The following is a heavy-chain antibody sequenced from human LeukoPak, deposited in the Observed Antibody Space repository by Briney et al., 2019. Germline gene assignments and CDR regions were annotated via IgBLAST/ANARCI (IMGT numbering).Heavy chain of an antibody. J-gene: IGHJ4*02. V-gene: IGHV3-23*01. Sequence: PGGSLRLSCAASGFTFSSYAMSWVRQAPGKGLEWVSAISGSGGSTYYADSVKGRFTISRDNSKNTLYLQMNSLRAEDTVVYYCAKAYGYNYLFDYWGQGTLVTVSS. D-gene: IGHD5-24*01. CDR2: ISGSGGST. CDR3: AKAYGYNYLFDY. CDR1: GFTFSSYA.